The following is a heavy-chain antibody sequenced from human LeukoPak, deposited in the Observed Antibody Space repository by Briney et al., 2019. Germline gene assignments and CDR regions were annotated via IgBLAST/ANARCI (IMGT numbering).Heavy chain of an antibody. CDR2: ISSSSSYI. J-gene: IGHJ3*02. V-gene: IGHV3-21*01. CDR3: ARDRPVTKDAFDI. CDR1: GFTFSSYG. D-gene: IGHD4-17*01. Sequence: GGSLRLSCAASGFTFSSYGMSWVRQAPGKGLEWVSSISSSSSYIYYADSVKGRFTISRDNAENSLYLQMNSLRAEDTAVYYCARDRPVTKDAFDIWGQGTMVTVSS.